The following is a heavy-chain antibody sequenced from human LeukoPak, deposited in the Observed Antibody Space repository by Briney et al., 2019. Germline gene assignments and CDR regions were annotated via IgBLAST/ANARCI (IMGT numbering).Heavy chain of an antibody. CDR2: IYYSGST. J-gene: IGHJ4*02. V-gene: IGHV4-59*08. D-gene: IGHD6-19*01. CDR3: ARIDRAVAGTIDY. CDR1: GGSISSFY. Sequence: PSETLSLTCTVSGGSISSFYWSWIRQPPGKGLEWIGYIYYSGSTNYNPSLKSRVTMSVDTSKNQFSLKLSSVTAADTAVYYCARIDRAVAGTIDYWGQGTLVTVSS.